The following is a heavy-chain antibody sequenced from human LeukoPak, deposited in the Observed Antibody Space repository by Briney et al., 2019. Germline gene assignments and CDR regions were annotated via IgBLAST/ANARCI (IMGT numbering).Heavy chain of an antibody. D-gene: IGHD5-18*01. V-gene: IGHV3-21*01. CDR3: ARSGYTYGYDY. CDR2: IGSGGTYI. J-gene: IGHJ4*02. CDR1: GFTFNTYT. Sequence: GGPLRLSCAASGFTFNTYTMNWVRQAPGKGLEWVSSIGSGGTYIHYAASVKGRFTISRDNAKNSLYLQVNSLRAEDTAVYYCARSGYTYGYDYWGQGTLVTVSS.